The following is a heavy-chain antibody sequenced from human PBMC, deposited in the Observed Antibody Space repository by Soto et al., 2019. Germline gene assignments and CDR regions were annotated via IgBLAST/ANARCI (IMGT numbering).Heavy chain of an antibody. J-gene: IGHJ4*02. Sequence: ASVKVSCKASGYTLTSYDINWVRQATGQGLEWMGWMNPNSGNTGYAQKFKGRVTMSRDISTSTVHMELSSLRSEDTAVYYCARGLDYYDSSGYDFWGQGTLVTVSS. V-gene: IGHV1-8*01. CDR2: MNPNSGNT. CDR3: ARGLDYYDSSGYDF. CDR1: GYTLTSYD. D-gene: IGHD3-22*01.